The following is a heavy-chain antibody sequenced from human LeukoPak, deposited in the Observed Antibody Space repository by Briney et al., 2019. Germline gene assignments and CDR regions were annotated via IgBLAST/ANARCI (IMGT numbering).Heavy chain of an antibody. J-gene: IGHJ4*02. Sequence: GGSLRLSCAASGFSFSGYGMHWVRQAPGKGLKWVAVISYDGSDKKYGASVKGRFTISRDNSKNTLYLQMNCLRAEDTAVYYCAKAPPYKKYFDYWGQGTLVTVSS. CDR1: GFSFSGYG. CDR2: ISYDGSDK. V-gene: IGHV3-30*18. CDR3: AKAPPYKKYFDY. D-gene: IGHD1-1*01.